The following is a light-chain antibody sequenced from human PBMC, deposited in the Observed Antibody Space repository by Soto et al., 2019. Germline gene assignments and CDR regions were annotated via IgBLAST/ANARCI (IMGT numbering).Light chain of an antibody. V-gene: IGKV4-1*01. CDR1: QSVLYSSNNKHY. CDR2: WAS. J-gene: IGKJ4*01. CDR3: QQYCRTPRLT. Sequence: DIVMTQAPDSLAVSLGERATINCKSSQSVLYSSNNKHYLAWYQQKPGQHPKLLIYWASTRESGVPDRFSGSESGPDFALTVSSPQAEDVAVYYCQQYCRTPRLTFGGGTKVEIK.